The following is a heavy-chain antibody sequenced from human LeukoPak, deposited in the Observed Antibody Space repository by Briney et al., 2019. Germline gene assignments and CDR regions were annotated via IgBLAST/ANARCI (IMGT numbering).Heavy chain of an antibody. J-gene: IGHJ4*02. CDR1: GVTFSSSW. D-gene: IGHD6-6*01. CDR3: ARVGRDYSSSSPPDY. CDR2: IKQDGSRK. Sequence: GGSLRLSCAASGVTFSSSWMSWVRQAPGKGLEWVANIKQDGSRKLYVDSVQGRFTISRDNAKNTLYLQMNSLRAEDTAMYYCARVGRDYSSSSPPDYWGQGTLVTVSS. V-gene: IGHV3-7*01.